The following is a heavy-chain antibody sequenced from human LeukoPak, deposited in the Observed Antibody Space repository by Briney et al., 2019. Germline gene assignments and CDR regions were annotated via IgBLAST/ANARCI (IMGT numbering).Heavy chain of an antibody. Sequence: PGGSLRLSCAAYGFTFSSYAMSWVRQAPGKGLEWVSAISGSGGSTYYADSVKGRFTISRDNSKNTLYLQMNGLRAEDTAVYYCAKQGRSYSAFDIWGQGTMVTVSS. V-gene: IGHV3-23*01. J-gene: IGHJ3*02. CDR1: GFTFSSYA. CDR2: ISGSGGST. CDR3: AKQGRSYSAFDI. D-gene: IGHD2-21*01.